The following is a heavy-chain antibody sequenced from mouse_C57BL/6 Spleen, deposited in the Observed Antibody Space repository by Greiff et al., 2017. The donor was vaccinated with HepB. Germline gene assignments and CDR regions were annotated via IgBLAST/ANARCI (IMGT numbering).Heavy chain of an antibody. J-gene: IGHJ4*01. CDR1: GFTFSSYG. D-gene: IGHD1-1*01. CDR3: ARITTDPLDY. CDR2: ISSGGSYT. V-gene: IGHV5-6*01. Sequence: EVQVVESGGDLVKPGGSLKLSCAASGFTFSSYGMSWVRQTPDKRLEWVATISSGGSYTYYPDSVKGRFTISRDNAKNTLYLQMSSLKSEDTAMYYCARITTDPLDYWGQGTSVTVSS.